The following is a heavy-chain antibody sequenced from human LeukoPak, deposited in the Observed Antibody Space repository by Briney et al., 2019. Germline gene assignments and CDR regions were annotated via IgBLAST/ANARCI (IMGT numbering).Heavy chain of an antibody. CDR2: ISSSGSTI. D-gene: IGHD3-10*01. CDR3: ARGEYYYGSGFPFDY. CDR1: GFTFGDYA. J-gene: IGHJ3*01. Sequence: GGSLRLSCTASGFTFGDYAMNWVRQAPGKGLEWVSYISSSGSTIYYADSVKGRFTISRDNAKNSLYLQMNSLRAEDTAVYYCARGEYYYGSGFPFDYWGQGTMVTVSS. V-gene: IGHV3-48*03.